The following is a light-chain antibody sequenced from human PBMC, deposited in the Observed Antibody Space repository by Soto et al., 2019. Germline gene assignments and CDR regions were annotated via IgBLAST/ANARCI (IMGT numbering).Light chain of an antibody. V-gene: IGLV1-40*01. CDR1: SSNIGAGYD. CDR2: GNS. Sequence: QSVLTQPPSVSGAPGQRVTISCTGSSSNIGAGYDVHWYQQLPGTAPKLLIYGNSNRPSGVPDRFSGSKSGTSASLAITGLQAEDEDDEYCQSYDSSLSGFYVFGTGTKLTVL. J-gene: IGLJ1*01. CDR3: QSYDSSLSGFYV.